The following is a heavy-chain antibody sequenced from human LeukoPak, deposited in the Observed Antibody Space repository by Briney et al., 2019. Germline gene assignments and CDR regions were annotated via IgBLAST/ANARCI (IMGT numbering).Heavy chain of an antibody. D-gene: IGHD6-13*01. J-gene: IGHJ3*02. CDR1: GGSISSSSYY. V-gene: IGHV4-61*05. Sequence: SETLSLTCTVSGGSISSSSYYWGWIRQPPGKGLEWIGYIYYSGSTNYNPSLKSRVTISVDTSKNQFSLKLSSVTAADTAVYYCARVGAAAGTLDAFDIWGQGTMVTVSS. CDR3: ARVGAAAGTLDAFDI. CDR2: IYYSGST.